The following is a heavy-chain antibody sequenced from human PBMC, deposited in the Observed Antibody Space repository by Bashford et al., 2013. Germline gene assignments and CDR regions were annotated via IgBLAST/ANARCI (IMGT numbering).Heavy chain of an antibody. CDR3: ARDHWVVVVAATYYYYGMDV. J-gene: IGHJ6*02. V-gene: IGHV4-4*07. D-gene: IGHD2-15*01. CDR1: GGSISSYY. Sequence: SETLSLTCTVSGGSISSYYWSWIRQPAGKGLEWIGRIYTSGSTNYNPSLKSRVTMSVDTSKNQFSLKLSSVTAADTAVYYCARDHWVVVVAATYYYYGMDVWGQGTTVTVSS. CDR2: IYTSGST.